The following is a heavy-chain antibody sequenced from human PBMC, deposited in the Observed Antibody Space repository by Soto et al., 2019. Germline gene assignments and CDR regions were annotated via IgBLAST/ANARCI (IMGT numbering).Heavy chain of an antibody. Sequence: SETLSLTCTVSGGSISSSSYYWGWIRQPPGKGLEWIGSIYYSGSTYYNPSLKSRVTISVDTSKNQFSLKLSSVTAADTAVYYCARFYSGGSFDYWGQGTLVTVSS. J-gene: IGHJ4*02. CDR3: ARFYSGGSFDY. V-gene: IGHV4-39*01. D-gene: IGHD6-19*01. CDR2: IYYSGST. CDR1: GGSISSSSYY.